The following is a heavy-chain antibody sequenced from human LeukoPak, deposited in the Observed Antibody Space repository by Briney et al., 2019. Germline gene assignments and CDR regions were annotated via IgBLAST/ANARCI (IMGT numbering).Heavy chain of an antibody. CDR3: ARHGGYSGNPMPFDS. V-gene: IGHV4-59*08. Sequence: SETLSLTCTVSGSSISSYYWSWIRQPPGKGLEWIAYIYYSGTTNYNPSLKSRVSISLDTSKNQFSLKLSSVTAADTAVYYCARHGGYSGNPMPFDSWGQGTLVTVSS. J-gene: IGHJ4*02. CDR1: GSSISSYY. CDR2: IYYSGTT. D-gene: IGHD4-23*01.